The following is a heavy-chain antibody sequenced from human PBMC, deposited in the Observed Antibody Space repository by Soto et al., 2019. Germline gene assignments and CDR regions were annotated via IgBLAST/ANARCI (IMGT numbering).Heavy chain of an antibody. CDR2: IYYSGST. CDR3: ARRSGTCFDY. J-gene: IGHJ4*02. Sequence: PSETLCLTCTVSGGSISSYYWSWIRQPPGKGLKWIGYIYYSGSTNYNPSLKSRVTISVDTSKNQFSLKLSSVTAADTAVYYCARRSGTCFDYRGTRTLVSGSS. V-gene: IGHV4-59*08. D-gene: IGHD1-26*01. CDR1: GGSISSYY.